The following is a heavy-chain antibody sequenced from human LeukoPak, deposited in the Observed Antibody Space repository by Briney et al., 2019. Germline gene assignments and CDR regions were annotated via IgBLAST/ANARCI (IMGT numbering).Heavy chain of an antibody. CDR1: GGSFSGYY. CDR2: INHSGST. J-gene: IGHJ4*02. CDR3: ARGQGYCSGGSCYYAY. Sequence: SETLSLICAVYGGSFSGYYWSWIRQPPGKGLEWIGEINHSGSTNYNPSLKSRVTISVDTSKNQLSLKLSSVTAADTAVYYCARGQGYCSGGSCYYAYWGQGTLVTVSS. D-gene: IGHD2-15*01. V-gene: IGHV4-34*01.